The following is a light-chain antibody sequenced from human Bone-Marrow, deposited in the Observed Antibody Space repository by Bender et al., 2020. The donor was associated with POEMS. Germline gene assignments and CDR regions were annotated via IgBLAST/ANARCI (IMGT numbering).Light chain of an antibody. V-gene: IGLV1-44*01. Sequence: QSVLTKPPSASGTPGQRVTISCSGGSSNIGAHAVNWYQHLPGTAPKLLIYSSHRRPSEVPDRFSGSRSGTSASLSISGLQSEDEADYYWAVWDDSLNGWVVGGGTKLTVL. CDR1: SSNIGAHA. CDR3: AVWDDSLNGWV. J-gene: IGLJ3*02. CDR2: SSH.